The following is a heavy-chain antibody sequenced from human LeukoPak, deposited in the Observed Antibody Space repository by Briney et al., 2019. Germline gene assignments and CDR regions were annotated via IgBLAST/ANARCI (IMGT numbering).Heavy chain of an antibody. V-gene: IGHV1-24*01. Sequence: VASVKVSCKVSGYTLIELSMHWVRQALGKGLEWMGGFDPEDGETIYAQKFQGRVTMTEDTSTDTAYMELSSLRSEDTAVYYCATSVVAATLWSLDFDYWGQGTLVTVSS. CDR3: ATSVVAATLWSLDFDY. J-gene: IGHJ4*02. CDR1: GYTLIELS. D-gene: IGHD2-15*01. CDR2: FDPEDGET.